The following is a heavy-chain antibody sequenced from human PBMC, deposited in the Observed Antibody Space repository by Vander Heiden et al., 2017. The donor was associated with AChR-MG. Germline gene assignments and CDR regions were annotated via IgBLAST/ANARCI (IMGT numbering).Heavy chain of an antibody. CDR3: ARVGDSGYDSRDLVPDFDY. CDR1: GGTFSSYA. CDR2: IIPIFGTA. Sequence: QVQLVQSGAEVKKPGSSVKVSCKASGGTFSSYAISWVRQAPGQGLEWIGGIIPIFGTANYAQKFQGRVTITADKSTSTAYMELSSLRSEDTAVYYCARVGDSGYDSRDLVPDFDYWGQGTLVTVSS. D-gene: IGHD5-12*01. J-gene: IGHJ4*02. V-gene: IGHV1-69*06.